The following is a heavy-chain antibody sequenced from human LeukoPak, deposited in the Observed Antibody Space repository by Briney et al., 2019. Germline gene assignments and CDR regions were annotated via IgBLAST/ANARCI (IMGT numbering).Heavy chain of an antibody. D-gene: IGHD6-19*01. CDR1: GFTFSSYG. J-gene: IGHJ5*02. V-gene: IGHV3-30*03. CDR3: ARGADTGYSSDS. CDR2: ISYDGNNK. Sequence: PGGSLRLSCATSGFTFSSYGVHWLRQAPGKGLEWVAFISYDGNNKYYADSVKGRFTISRDNSKNTLFLQMNSLRADDTAVYYCARGADTGYSSDSWGQGTLVTVSS.